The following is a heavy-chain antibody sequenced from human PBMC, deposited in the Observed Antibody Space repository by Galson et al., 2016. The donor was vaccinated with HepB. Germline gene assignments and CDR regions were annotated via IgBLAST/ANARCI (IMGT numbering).Heavy chain of an antibody. D-gene: IGHD1-26*01. J-gene: IGHJ4*02. CDR2: ISHSGDT. CDR1: GYSISSSYF. Sequence: ETLSLTCSVSGYSISSSYFWGWIRQPPEKGLEWIGSISHSGDTYYNPSVKSRVTMLVDTSKNQFSLKLSSVTAADTAVYYCARFGPSGSYFDYWGQGTLVTVAS. V-gene: IGHV4-38-2*01. CDR3: ARFGPSGSYFDY.